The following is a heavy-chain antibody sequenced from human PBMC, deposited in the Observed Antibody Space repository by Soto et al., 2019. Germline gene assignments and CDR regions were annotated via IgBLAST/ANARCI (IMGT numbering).Heavy chain of an antibody. CDR3: AREYCSSSSCYAGVFQH. V-gene: IGHV3-21*01. J-gene: IGHJ1*01. D-gene: IGHD2-2*01. CDR1: GFTFSGYT. CDR2: ISSSSSYI. Sequence: GGSLRLSCVASGFTFSGYTMNWVRQTPGKGLEWVSSISSSSSYIYYADSVKGRFTISRDNAENSLHLQMNSLRAEDTAVYYCAREYCSSSSCYAGVFQHWGQGTQVTVSS.